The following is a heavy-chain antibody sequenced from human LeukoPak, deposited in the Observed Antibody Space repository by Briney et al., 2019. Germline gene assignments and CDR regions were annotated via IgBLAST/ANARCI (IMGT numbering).Heavy chain of an antibody. V-gene: IGHV3-23*01. CDR2: ISGSGGST. D-gene: IGHD3-10*01. CDR1: RFTFSSYA. J-gene: IGHJ6*03. CDR3: AKAYGSGSYYNTRGNYMDV. Sequence: GGSLRLSCAASRFTFSSYAMSWVRQAPGKGLEWVSAISGSGGSTYYADSVKGRFTISRDNSKNTLYLQMNSLRAEDTAVYYCAKAYGSGSYYNTRGNYMDVWGKGTTVTISS.